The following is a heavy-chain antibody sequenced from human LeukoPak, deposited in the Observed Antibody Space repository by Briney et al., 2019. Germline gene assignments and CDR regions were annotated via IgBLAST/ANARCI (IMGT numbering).Heavy chain of an antibody. J-gene: IGHJ4*02. D-gene: IGHD4-17*01. CDR2: IYTSGST. V-gene: IGHV4-4*07. Sequence: SETLSLTCTVSGRSISSCYWSWIRQPAGKGLEWIGRIYTSGSTNYNPSLKSRVTMSVDTSKNQFSLKLSSVTAADTAVYYCARVTNDYGDYYFDYWGQGTLVTVSS. CDR3: ARVTNDYGDYYFDY. CDR1: GRSISSCY.